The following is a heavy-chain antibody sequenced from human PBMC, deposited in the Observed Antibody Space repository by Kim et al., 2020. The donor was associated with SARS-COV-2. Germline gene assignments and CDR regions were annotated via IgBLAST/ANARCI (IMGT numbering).Heavy chain of an antibody. J-gene: IGHJ4*02. D-gene: IGHD6-19*01. CDR1: GYTFTSYA. Sequence: VKVSCKASGYTFTSYAMHWVRQAPGQRLEWMGWINAGNGNTKYSQKFQGRVTITRDTSASTAYMELSSLRSEDTAVYYCARDGTVQWLDGAVDYWGQGTLVTVSS. V-gene: IGHV1-3*01. CDR3: ARDGTVQWLDGAVDY. CDR2: INAGNGNT.